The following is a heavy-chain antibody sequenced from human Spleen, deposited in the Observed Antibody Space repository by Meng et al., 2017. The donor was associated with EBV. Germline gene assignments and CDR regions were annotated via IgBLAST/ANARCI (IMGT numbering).Heavy chain of an antibody. Sequence: QVQRRGSGPGLVRPSGTLSLPCAVSGGSINNKNYNWGWIRQSPGKGLEWIGCISYSGSTLYNPSLKSPVSISIDTSKNQFSLRLSSVSAADTAVYYCARLPSQFLYRVENWFDPWGQGTLVTVSS. CDR3: ARLPSQFLYRVENWFDP. CDR2: ISYSGST. CDR1: GGSINNKNYN. V-gene: IGHV4-39*01. D-gene: IGHD3-3*01. J-gene: IGHJ5*02.